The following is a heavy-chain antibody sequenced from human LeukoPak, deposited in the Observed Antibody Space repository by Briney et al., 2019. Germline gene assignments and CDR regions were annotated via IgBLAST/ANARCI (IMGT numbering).Heavy chain of an antibody. D-gene: IGHD6-19*01. V-gene: IGHV3-30*02. Sequence: GGSLRLSCASSGFTYSSYDMHWVRQAPGKGLEWVAFIRYDGSNKYYADSVKGRFTISRDNSKNTLYLQMNSLRAEDTAVYYCAKEAIPLAVAGLGVDYWGQGTLVTVSS. J-gene: IGHJ4*02. CDR2: IRYDGSNK. CDR3: AKEAIPLAVAGLGVDY. CDR1: GFTYSSYD.